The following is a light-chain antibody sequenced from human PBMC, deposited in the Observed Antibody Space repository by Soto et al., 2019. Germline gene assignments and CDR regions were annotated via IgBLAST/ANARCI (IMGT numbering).Light chain of an antibody. CDR1: QSISSSY. V-gene: IGKV3-20*01. J-gene: IGKJ1*01. CDR3: QQYFSWI. Sequence: EIVLTQSPDTLSLSPGERATLSCRASQSISSSYLAWYQQKPGQAPRLLIYGASSRATGIPDRFSGSGSGTDFTLTISRLEPEDSAMYYCQQYFSWIFGQGTKVEIK. CDR2: GAS.